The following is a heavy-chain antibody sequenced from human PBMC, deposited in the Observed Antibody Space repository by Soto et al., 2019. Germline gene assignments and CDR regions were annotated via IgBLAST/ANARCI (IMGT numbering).Heavy chain of an antibody. J-gene: IGHJ6*03. V-gene: IGHV3-33*01. CDR3: ARDQVEDNVGQPYHYFMDV. D-gene: IGHD1-1*01. CDR1: GFTFSSYG. CDR2: IWYDGSNK. Sequence: GSLRLSCAASGFTFSSYGMHWVRQAPGKGLEWVAVIWYDGSNKYYADSVKGRFTISRDNSKNTLYLQMNSLRAEDTAVYYCARDQVEDNVGQPYHYFMDVWGKGTTVTVSS.